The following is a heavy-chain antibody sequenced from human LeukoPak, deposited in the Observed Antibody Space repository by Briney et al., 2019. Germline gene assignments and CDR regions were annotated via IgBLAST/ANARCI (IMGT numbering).Heavy chain of an antibody. CDR3: ARVRVEAFDI. D-gene: IGHD5/OR15-5a*01. V-gene: IGHV4-38-2*02. J-gene: IGHJ3*02. CDR1: GYSISSGYY. CDR2: IYYSGST. Sequence: SETLSLTCTVSGYSISSGYYWGWIRQPPGKGLEWIGYIYYSGSTYYNPSLKSRVTISVDTSKNQFSLKLSSVTAADTAVYYCARVRVEAFDIWGQGTMVTVSS.